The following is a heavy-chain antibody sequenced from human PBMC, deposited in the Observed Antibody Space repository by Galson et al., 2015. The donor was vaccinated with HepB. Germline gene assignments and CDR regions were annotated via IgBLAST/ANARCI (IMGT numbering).Heavy chain of an antibody. Sequence: SLRLSCAASGFIFSNYAMSWVRQAPGKGLEWVSFINSDGGSTYYADSVKGRFTISRDNSKNTLFLQMNSLRPEDTAIYYCAGRMGIMPWGQGTLVTVSS. J-gene: IGHJ5*02. V-gene: IGHV3-23*01. CDR1: GFIFSNYA. CDR2: INSDGGST. CDR3: AGRMGIMP. D-gene: IGHD3-16*01.